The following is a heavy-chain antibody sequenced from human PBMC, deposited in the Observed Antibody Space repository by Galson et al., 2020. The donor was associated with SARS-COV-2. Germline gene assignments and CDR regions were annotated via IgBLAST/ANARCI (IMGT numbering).Heavy chain of an antibody. CDR2: IYYSGST. V-gene: IGHV4-39*01. J-gene: IGHJ3*02. D-gene: IGHD5-12*01. Sequence: SQTLSLPCTVSGGSISSSSYYWGWIRQPPGKGLEWLGSIYYSGSTYYNPSLKSRVTISVDTSKNQFSLKLSSVTAADTAVYYCARQLGWLRGAFDSWGQGTMVTVSS. CDR1: GGSISSSSYY. CDR3: ARQLGWLRGAFDS.